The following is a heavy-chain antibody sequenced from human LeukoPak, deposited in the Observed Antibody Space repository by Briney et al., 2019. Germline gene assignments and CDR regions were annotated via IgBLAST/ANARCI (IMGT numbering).Heavy chain of an antibody. Sequence: SGGSLRLSCAASGFTFNTYEMNWVRQAPGKGLEWVPYIDGSGSTIYYADSVKGRFTIPRDNAKNSLYLQMNSLRAEDTAVYYCARVSRNLFDYWGQGTLVTVSS. CDR3: ARVSRNLFDY. CDR2: IDGSGSTI. J-gene: IGHJ4*02. V-gene: IGHV3-48*03. CDR1: GFTFNTYE.